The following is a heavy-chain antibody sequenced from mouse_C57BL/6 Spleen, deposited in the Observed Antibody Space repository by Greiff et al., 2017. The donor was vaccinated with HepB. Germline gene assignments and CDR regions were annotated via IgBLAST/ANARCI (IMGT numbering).Heavy chain of an antibody. D-gene: IGHD2-4*01. CDR2: IYPGSGNT. CDR3: ARFDDYDGYWYVDV. V-gene: IGHV1-76*01. Sequence: QVQLQQSGAELVRPGASVKLSCKASGYTFTDYYINWVKQRPGQGLEWIARIYPGSGNTYYNEKFKGKATLTAEQSSSTAYMQLSSLTSEDSAVYFCARFDDYDGYWYVDVWGTGTTVTVSS. J-gene: IGHJ1*03. CDR1: GYTFTDYY.